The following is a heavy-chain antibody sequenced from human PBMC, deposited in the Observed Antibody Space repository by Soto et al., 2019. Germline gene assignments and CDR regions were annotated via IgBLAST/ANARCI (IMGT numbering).Heavy chain of an antibody. J-gene: IGHJ6*02. Sequence: QVQLVQSGAEVKKPGASVKVSCKASGYTFTSYYMHWVRQAPVQGLEWMGIINPSGGSTSYAQKFQGRVTMTRDTSTSTVYMELSSLRSEDTAVYYCAREEMAHYGMDVWGQGTTVTVSS. CDR3: AREEMAHYGMDV. V-gene: IGHV1-46*01. CDR2: INPSGGST. CDR1: GYTFTSYY.